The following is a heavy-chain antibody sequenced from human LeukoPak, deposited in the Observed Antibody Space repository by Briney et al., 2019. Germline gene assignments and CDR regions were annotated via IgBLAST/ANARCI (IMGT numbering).Heavy chain of an antibody. Sequence: GSLRLSCAASGFTFSSYCMDWVRQPPGKGLEWIGEINHSGSTNYNPSLKSRVTISVDTSKNQFSLKLSSVTAADTAVYYCARFGGLDNYFDYWGQGVLVTVSS. CDR1: GFTFSSYC. CDR2: INHSGST. V-gene: IGHV4-34*01. D-gene: IGHD2-15*01. CDR3: ARFGGLDNYFDY. J-gene: IGHJ4*02.